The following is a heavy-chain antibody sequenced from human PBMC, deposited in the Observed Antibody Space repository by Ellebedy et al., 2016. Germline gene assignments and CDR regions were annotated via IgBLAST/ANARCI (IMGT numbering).Heavy chain of an antibody. CDR2: IYSGGST. V-gene: IGHV3-53*01. CDR1: GFTVSRNY. CDR3: ARVWTPASGSQRAMDY. D-gene: IGHD1-26*01. J-gene: IGHJ4*02. Sequence: GESLKISXAASGFTVSRNYMSWVRQAPGEGLEWVSIIYSGGSTYYADSVKGRFTISRDNSKNTLFLQMNSLRAEDTAVYYCARVWTPASGSQRAMDYWGRGTLATVSS.